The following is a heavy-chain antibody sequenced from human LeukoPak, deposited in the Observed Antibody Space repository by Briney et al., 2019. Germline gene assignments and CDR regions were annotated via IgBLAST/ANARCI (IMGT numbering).Heavy chain of an antibody. Sequence: SGGSLRLSCAASGFTFSNYAMSWVRQAPGKGLEWVAVISYDGSNKYYADSVKGRFTISRDNSKNTLYLQMNSLRAEDTAVYYCAKDRLWFGELSSFMIDYWGQGTLVTVSS. V-gene: IGHV3-30*18. CDR1: GFTFSNYA. CDR2: ISYDGSNK. CDR3: AKDRLWFGELSSFMIDY. J-gene: IGHJ4*02. D-gene: IGHD3-10*01.